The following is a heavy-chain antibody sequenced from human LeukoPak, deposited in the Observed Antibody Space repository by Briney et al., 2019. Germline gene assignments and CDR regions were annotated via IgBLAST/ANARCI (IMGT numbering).Heavy chain of an antibody. CDR2: INPNSGGT. Sequence: ASVKVSCKASGYTFTGYYMHWVRQAPGQGLEWMGWINPNSGGTNYAQKFQGRVTMTRDTSISTAYMELSRLRSDDTAVYCCARLGHSSGWYDWFDPWGQGTLVTVSS. CDR1: GYTFTGYY. CDR3: ARLGHSSGWYDWFDP. J-gene: IGHJ5*02. V-gene: IGHV1-2*02. D-gene: IGHD6-19*01.